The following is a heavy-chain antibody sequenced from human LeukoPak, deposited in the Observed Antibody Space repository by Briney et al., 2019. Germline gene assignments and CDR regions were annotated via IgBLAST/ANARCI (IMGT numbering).Heavy chain of an antibody. CDR3: ARSSAAYYYDTGDWFDP. CDR1: GYTFTSYG. CDR2: ISAYNGNT. Sequence: GASVKVSCKASGYTFTSYGISWVRQAPGQGLEWMGWISAYNGNTNYAQKLQGRVTMTTVTSTSTAYMELRSLRSDDTAVYYCARSSAAYYYDTGDWFDPWGQGTLVAVSS. D-gene: IGHD3-22*01. V-gene: IGHV1-18*01. J-gene: IGHJ5*02.